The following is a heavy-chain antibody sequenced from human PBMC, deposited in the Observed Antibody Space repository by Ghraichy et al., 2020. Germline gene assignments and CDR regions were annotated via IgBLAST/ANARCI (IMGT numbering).Heavy chain of an antibody. V-gene: IGHV4-39*01. CDR2: IYYSGRT. CDR3: ARHGDMKEGGDAPEVYAKDV. J-gene: IGHJ6*02. D-gene: IGHD2-21*02. Sequence: SETLSLTCIVSGGSITSESDYWGWIRQPPGKGLEWIGSIYYSGRTYYNPSLKSRVTISVDTSKNQFSLKLRSVTAADTSVYYCARHGDMKEGGDAPEVYAKDVWGQGTAVNVSS. CDR1: GGSITSESDY.